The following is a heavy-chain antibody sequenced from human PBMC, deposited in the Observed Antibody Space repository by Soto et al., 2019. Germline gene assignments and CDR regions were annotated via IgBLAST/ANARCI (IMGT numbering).Heavy chain of an antibody. V-gene: IGHV5-51*01. D-gene: IGHD5-12*01. Sequence: EVQLVQSGAEVKKPGESLKISCKGSGYSFTTYWIGWVRQMPGRGLEWMGIIYPGDSDTRYSPSFQGQVTISADKSVSTAYLQWSSLKASDTAMYYCARHAYSGYDPYSRFDLWGRGTLVTVSS. CDR3: ARHAYSGYDPYSRFDL. CDR1: GYSFTTYW. J-gene: IGHJ2*01. CDR2: IYPGDSDT.